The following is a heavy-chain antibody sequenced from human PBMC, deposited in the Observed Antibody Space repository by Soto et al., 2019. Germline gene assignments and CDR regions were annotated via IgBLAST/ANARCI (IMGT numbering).Heavy chain of an antibody. Sequence: QVQLVQSGAEVKKPGASVKVSCKASGYTFTSYDINWVRQATGQGLEWMGWMNPNSGNTGYAQKFQGRVTMTRNTSISTAYMELSSLRSEDTAVYYCARTYYDFWSGYCRDGCAFDIWGQGTMVTVSS. CDR2: MNPNSGNT. D-gene: IGHD3-3*01. J-gene: IGHJ3*02. CDR1: GYTFTSYD. CDR3: ARTYYDFWSGYCRDGCAFDI. V-gene: IGHV1-8*01.